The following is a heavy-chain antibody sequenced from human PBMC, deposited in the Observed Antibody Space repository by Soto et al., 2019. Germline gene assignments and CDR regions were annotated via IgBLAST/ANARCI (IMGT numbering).Heavy chain of an antibody. CDR1: GFTFSNAW. D-gene: IGHD3-22*01. CDR2: IKSKTDGGTT. CDR3: TTAYDSSGYYLPYYYYGMDV. Sequence: GGSLRLSCAASGFTFSNAWMNWVRQAPGKGLEWVGRIKSKTDGGTTDYAAPVKGRFTISRDDSKNTLYLQMNSLKTEDTAVYYCTTAYDSSGYYLPYYYYGMDVWGQGTTVTVSS. J-gene: IGHJ6*02. V-gene: IGHV3-15*07.